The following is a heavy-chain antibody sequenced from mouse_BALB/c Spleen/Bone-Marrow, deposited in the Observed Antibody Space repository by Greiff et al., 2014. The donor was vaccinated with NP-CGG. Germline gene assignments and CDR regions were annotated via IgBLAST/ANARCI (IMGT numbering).Heavy chain of an antibody. V-gene: IGHV3-2*02. CDR2: ISYSGST. CDR1: GYSITSAYV. D-gene: IGHD2-4*01. J-gene: IGHJ2*01. Sequence: VQLQQSGPGLVKPSQSVSLSCTVSGYSITSAYVWYWMRQFPGNILEWMGYISYSGSTSYNPSLKSRISITRDTSKNQFFLQLNSVTNEDTATYYCARYDYDGVDYWGQGTTLTVSS. CDR3: ARYDYDGVDY.